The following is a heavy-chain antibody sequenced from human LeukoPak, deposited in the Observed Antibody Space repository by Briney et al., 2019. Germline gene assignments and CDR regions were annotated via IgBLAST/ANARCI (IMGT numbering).Heavy chain of an antibody. J-gene: IGHJ4*02. D-gene: IGHD3-22*01. Sequence: GSLRLSCAAAGFTFSSYDMHWGRQAPGKGLEGVAFTRYDGSSRYYADSVKGRFTISRDNSRNTLYLQMNSLRAEDTAVYYRAKDWTDTSGYYDYWGQGTLVTVSS. V-gene: IGHV3-30*02. CDR3: AKDWTDTSGYYDY. CDR1: GFTFSSYD. CDR2: TRYDGSSR.